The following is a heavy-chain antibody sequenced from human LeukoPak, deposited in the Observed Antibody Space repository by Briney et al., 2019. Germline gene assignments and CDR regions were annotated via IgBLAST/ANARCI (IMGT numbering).Heavy chain of an antibody. CDR2: ISGSGGST. Sequence: GGSLRLSCATSGFTFSSYAMSWVRQAPGKGLEWVSVISGSGGSTYYADSVKGRFTLSRDNSKNTLYLQMNSLRAEDTAVYYCAKDPPYYYDSSGYGGGAFDIWGQGTMVTVSS. CDR3: AKDPPYYYDSSGYGGGAFDI. J-gene: IGHJ3*02. D-gene: IGHD3-22*01. CDR1: GFTFSSYA. V-gene: IGHV3-23*01.